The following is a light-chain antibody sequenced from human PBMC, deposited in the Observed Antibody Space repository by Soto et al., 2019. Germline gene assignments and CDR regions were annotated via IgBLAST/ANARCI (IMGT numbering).Light chain of an antibody. Sequence: QSALTQPASVSGSPGQSITISCTGTSSDVGAYDYVSWYQQHPGKAPKLMIYDVYDRPSGVSHRFSGSKSGNTASLTISGLQSDDEADYYCSSYANTISYIFGTGTKVTLL. CDR2: DVY. CDR3: SSYANTISYI. J-gene: IGLJ1*01. V-gene: IGLV2-14*03. CDR1: SSDVGAYDY.